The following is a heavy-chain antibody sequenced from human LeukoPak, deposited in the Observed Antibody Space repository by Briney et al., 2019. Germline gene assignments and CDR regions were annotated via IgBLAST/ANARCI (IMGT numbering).Heavy chain of an antibody. CDR1: GFTFSSYW. D-gene: IGHD4-17*01. CDR2: INSDGSST. CDR3: AKEYWPTVTSPGRTSFDY. Sequence: GGSLRLSCAASGFTFSSYWMHWVRQAPGKGLVWVSRINSDGSSTSSAASEKGRFTISRDKSKNTPYLQMNSLRAEDTAVYYCAKEYWPTVTSPGRTSFDYWGQGTLVTVSS. V-gene: IGHV3-74*01. J-gene: IGHJ4*02.